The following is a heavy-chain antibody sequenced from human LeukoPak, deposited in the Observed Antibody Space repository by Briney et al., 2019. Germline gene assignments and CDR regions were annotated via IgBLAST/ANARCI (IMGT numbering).Heavy chain of an antibody. J-gene: IGHJ4*02. CDR2: INTSGGST. Sequence: ASVKVSCKPSGYTLTPYALNWVGEAAGQGLEWMGIINTSGGSTSYAQKFQGRVTMTRDTSISTAYMELSRLRSDDTAVYYCARDMDSGPDFFDYWGLGTLVTVSS. D-gene: IGHD1-26*01. CDR3: ARDMDSGPDFFDY. CDR1: GYTLTPYA. V-gene: IGHV1-2*02.